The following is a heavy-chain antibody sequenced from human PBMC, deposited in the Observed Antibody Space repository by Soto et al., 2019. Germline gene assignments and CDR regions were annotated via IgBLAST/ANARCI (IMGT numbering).Heavy chain of an antibody. D-gene: IGHD1-1*01. CDR2: INPNSGGT. Sequence: EASVKVSCKASGYTFTGYYMHWVLQAPGQGLEGMGWINPNSGGTNYAQKFQGRVTMTRDTSISTAYMELSRLRYDDTAVYYCARDQNCDEHDASDIWGQVK. CDR3: ARDQNCDEHDASDI. J-gene: IGHJ3*02. CDR1: GYTFTGYY. V-gene: IGHV1-2*02.